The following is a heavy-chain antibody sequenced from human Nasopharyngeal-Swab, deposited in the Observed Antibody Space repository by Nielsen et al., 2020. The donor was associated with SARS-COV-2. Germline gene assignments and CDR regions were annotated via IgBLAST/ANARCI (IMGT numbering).Heavy chain of an antibody. CDR1: GFTFSSYW. J-gene: IGHJ3*02. CDR2: IKQDGSEK. Sequence: GGSLRLSCAASGFTFSSYWMSWVRQAPGKGLEWVANIKQDGSEKFYVDSVKGRFTISRDNAKNPLYLQMNSLRAEDTAVYYCARGDYYDSSGDYVDAFDIWGQGTMVTVS. D-gene: IGHD3-22*01. V-gene: IGHV3-7*03. CDR3: ARGDYYDSSGDYVDAFDI.